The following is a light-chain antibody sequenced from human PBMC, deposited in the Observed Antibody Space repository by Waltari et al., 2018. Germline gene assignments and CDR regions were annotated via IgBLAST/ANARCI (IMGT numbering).Light chain of an antibody. V-gene: IGKV1-16*02. CDR1: QGISKS. CDR3: HQYNNWPPSLT. CDR2: ATS. Sequence: DIQMTQSPSSLSASVGDRVTITCRASQGISKSLAWFQQKPGKAPKSLIYATSSLQSGVPSKFSGSGSGTEFTLTISSLQSDDFAVYYCHQYNNWPPSLTFGGGTKVEI. J-gene: IGKJ4*01.